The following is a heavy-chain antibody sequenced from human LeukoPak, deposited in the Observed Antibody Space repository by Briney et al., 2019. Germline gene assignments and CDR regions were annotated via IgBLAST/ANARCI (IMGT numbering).Heavy chain of an antibody. D-gene: IGHD2-2*01. CDR3: AKGQGAIVVVAGPDY. CDR2: IRDDGHNK. CDR1: GFTFSSYG. J-gene: IGHJ4*02. Sequence: PGGSLRLSCAASGFTFSSYGMLWVRQAPGKGLEWVAFIRDDGHNKYYADSVKGRFTISRDNSKSTLYLQMNSLRDEDTAVYYCAKGQGAIVVVAGPDYWGQGTLVTVSS. V-gene: IGHV3-30*02.